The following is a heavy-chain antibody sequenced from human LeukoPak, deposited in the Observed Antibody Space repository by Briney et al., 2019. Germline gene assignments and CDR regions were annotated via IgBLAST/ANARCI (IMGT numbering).Heavy chain of an antibody. V-gene: IGHV4-59*01. D-gene: IGHD3-10*01. CDR3: ARDFGSGSRSDAFDI. CDR2: VHYSGST. Sequence: PSETLSLTCTVSGGSMRSYYWSWIRQPPGKGLEWIGYVHYSGSTNYNPSLKSRVTISVDTSKNQFSLKLTSVTAADTAVYYCARDFGSGSRSDAFDIWGQGTMVTASS. J-gene: IGHJ3*02. CDR1: GGSMRSYY.